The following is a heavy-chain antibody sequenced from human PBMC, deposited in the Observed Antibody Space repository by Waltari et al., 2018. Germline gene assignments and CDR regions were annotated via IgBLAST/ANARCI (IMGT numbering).Heavy chain of an antibody. CDR2: IYYSGST. CDR3: ARLRTSVVIAPTDAFDI. V-gene: IGHV4-39*01. J-gene: IGHJ3*02. Sequence: QLQLQESGPGLVKPSETLSLTCTVSGGSISSSSYSWGWLRQPPGKGLEWIGSIYYSGSTYYNPSLKSRVTISVDTSKNQFSLKLSSVTAADTAVYYCARLRTSVVIAPTDAFDIWGQGTMVTVSS. D-gene: IGHD2-21*01. CDR1: GGSISSSSYS.